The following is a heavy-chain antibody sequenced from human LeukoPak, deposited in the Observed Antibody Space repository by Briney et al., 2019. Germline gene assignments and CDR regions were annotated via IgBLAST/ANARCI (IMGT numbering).Heavy chain of an antibody. CDR3: ARGRSYSSGSPT. CDR2: IIPIFGTA. CDR1: GGTFSSYA. D-gene: IGHD6-19*01. J-gene: IGHJ5*02. Sequence: ASVKVSCKASGGTFSSYAISWVRQAPGQGLEWMGGIIPIFGTANYAQKFQGRVTITAYKSTSTAYMELSSLRSEDTAVYYCARGRSYSSGSPTWGQGTLVTVSS. V-gene: IGHV1-69*06.